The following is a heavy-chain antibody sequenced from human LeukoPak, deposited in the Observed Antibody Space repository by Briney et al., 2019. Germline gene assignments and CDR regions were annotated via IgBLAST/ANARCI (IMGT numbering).Heavy chain of an antibody. V-gene: IGHV1-2*02. Sequence: ASVKVSCRASGYTFTDYYMHWVRQAPGQGLEWMGWVNPNSGGTNYAQKFQGRVTMTRDTSISTAYMELNRLKSDDTAVYYCARGRGYSSSWYFDYWGQGTLVTVSS. CDR2: VNPNSGGT. J-gene: IGHJ4*02. CDR3: ARGRGYSSSWYFDY. D-gene: IGHD6-13*01. CDR1: GYTFTDYY.